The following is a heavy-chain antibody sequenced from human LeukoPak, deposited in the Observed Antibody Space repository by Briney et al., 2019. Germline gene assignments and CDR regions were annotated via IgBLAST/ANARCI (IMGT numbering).Heavy chain of an antibody. CDR2: IYDSGTT. CDR1: GFTVSTNY. CDR3: ARWHTSGHNYYYDY. Sequence: PGGSLRLSCAASGFTVSTNYMSWVRQAPAKGLEWVSIIYDSGTTYYADSVKGRFTISRDNSKNTLYLQMNSLRAEDTAVYYCARWHTSGHNYYYDYWGQGTLVTVSS. V-gene: IGHV3-53*01. J-gene: IGHJ4*02. D-gene: IGHD3-22*01.